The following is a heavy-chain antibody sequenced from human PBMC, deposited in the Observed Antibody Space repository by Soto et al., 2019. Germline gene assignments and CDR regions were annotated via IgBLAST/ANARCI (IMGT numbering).Heavy chain of an antibody. Sequence: QITLKESGPSLVKPTQTLTLTCTFSGFSLSTGGVGVGWIRQPPGKALEWLALIYWDDDKRYSPSLRSRLTVTKDTSNNQVVLTRTNMDPVDTATHYSAHSRCGGDCLQSYSSHYYYGMDVWGQGTTVTVSS. V-gene: IGHV2-5*02. CDR2: IYWDDDK. CDR1: GFSLSTGGVG. J-gene: IGHJ6*02. CDR3: AHSRCGGDCLQSYSSHYYYGMDV. D-gene: IGHD2-21*02.